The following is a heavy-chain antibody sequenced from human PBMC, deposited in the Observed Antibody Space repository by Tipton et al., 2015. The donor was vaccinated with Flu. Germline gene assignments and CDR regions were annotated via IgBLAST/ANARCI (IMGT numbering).Heavy chain of an antibody. V-gene: IGHV4-38-2*01. CDR2: VHRTGNP. Sequence: TLSLTCSVSGDSIGSDYFWGWIRQPPGQGLEWIGNVHRTGNPYYNPSLKSRVTISVDTSRNQFSLRLSSVTAADTAVYYCARTWEDSTSWGVLYNWFDTWGQGTLVTVSS. J-gene: IGHJ5*02. CDR1: GDSIGSDYF. D-gene: IGHD6-13*01. CDR3: ARTWEDSTSWGVLYNWFDT.